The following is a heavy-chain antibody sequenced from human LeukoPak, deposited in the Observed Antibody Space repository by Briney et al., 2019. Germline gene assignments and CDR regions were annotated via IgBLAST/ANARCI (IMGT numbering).Heavy chain of an antibody. CDR2: INTGNGNT. Sequence: EASVKVSCKTSGYTFTTYAMHWVRQAPGQRLEWMGRINTGNGNTKYSQKFQDRVTITRDTSASTAYMDLSSLRSEDTAVYYCATRESGYLAYWGQGTLVTVSS. CDR3: ATRESGYLAY. D-gene: IGHD3-3*01. CDR1: GYTFTTYA. V-gene: IGHV1-3*04. J-gene: IGHJ4*02.